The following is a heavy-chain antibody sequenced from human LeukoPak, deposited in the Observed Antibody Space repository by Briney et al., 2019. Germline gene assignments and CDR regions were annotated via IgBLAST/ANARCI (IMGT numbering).Heavy chain of an antibody. V-gene: IGHV4-30-4*01. CDR3: ARPYYYDSRIDP. D-gene: IGHD3-22*01. Sequence: SETLSLTCTVSGGSISSGDYYWSWIRQPPGKGLEWIADMYYSGSTYYNPSLKSQVTMSADTSKNQLSLKLSSVTAADTAVYYCARPYYYDSRIDPWGQGILVTVSS. CDR2: MYYSGST. J-gene: IGHJ5*02. CDR1: GGSISSGDYY.